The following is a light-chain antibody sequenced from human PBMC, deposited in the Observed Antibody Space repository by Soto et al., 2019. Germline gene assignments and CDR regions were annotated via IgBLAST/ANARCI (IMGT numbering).Light chain of an antibody. CDR2: DAS. Sequence: EIVLTQSPATLSLSPGERATLSCRASQSVTNSLAWYQQKPGQAPRLLVYDASNRATGIPPRFSGSGSGTDFTLTISSLQPEDFATYYCLQHNTYPRTFGQGTKVDIK. CDR1: QSVTNS. V-gene: IGKV3-11*01. J-gene: IGKJ1*01. CDR3: LQHNTYPRT.